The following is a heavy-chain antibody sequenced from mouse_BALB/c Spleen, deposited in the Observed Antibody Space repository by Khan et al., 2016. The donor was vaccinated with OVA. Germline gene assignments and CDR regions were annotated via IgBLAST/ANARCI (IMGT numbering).Heavy chain of an antibody. CDR2: IDPANGHT. V-gene: IGHV14-3*02. J-gene: IGHJ4*01. Sequence: EVQLQQSGAELVKPGASVKLSCTASGFNIKDTYIHWVKQRPEQGLEWIGRIDPANGHTKYDPKFQGKVTLTADTSSNTIYLQLISLTSEDTAVYYCTGACYYYDALDYWGQGTSVAVSS. D-gene: IGHD1-1*01. CDR3: TGACYYYDALDY. CDR1: GFNIKDTY.